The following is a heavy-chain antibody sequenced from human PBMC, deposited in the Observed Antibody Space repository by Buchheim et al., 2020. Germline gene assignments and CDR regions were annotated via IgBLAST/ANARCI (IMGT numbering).Heavy chain of an antibody. Sequence: QVQLQESGPGLVKPSQTLSLTCTVSGGSISSGDYYWSWIRQPPGKGLEWIGYIYSSGSTYYNPSLKSRVTISVDTSKNQFSLKLCTVTAADTAGYDCARDSGTGVGVAAGALNWFDPWGQGTL. D-gene: IGHD2-15*01. CDR3: ARDSGTGVGVAAGALNWFDP. CDR1: GGSISSGDYY. V-gene: IGHV4-30-4*01. CDR2: IYSSGST. J-gene: IGHJ5*02.